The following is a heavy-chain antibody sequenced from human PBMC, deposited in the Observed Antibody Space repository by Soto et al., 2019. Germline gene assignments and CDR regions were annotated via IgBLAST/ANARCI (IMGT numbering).Heavy chain of an antibody. CDR3: ARVTGTLVPAASSRLFDP. CDR1: GGSISSGGYY. J-gene: IGHJ5*02. V-gene: IGHV4-31*03. D-gene: IGHD2-2*01. CDR2: IYYSGST. Sequence: QVQLQESGPGLVKPSQTLSLTCTVSGGSISSGGYYWSWIRQHPGKGLEWIGYIYYSGSTYYNPSLKSRVTISVDTSKNQFYLKLRSVTAADTAVYYCARVTGTLVPAASSRLFDPWGQGTLVTVSS.